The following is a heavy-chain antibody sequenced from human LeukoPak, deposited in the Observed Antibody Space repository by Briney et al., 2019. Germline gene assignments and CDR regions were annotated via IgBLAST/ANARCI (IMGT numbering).Heavy chain of an antibody. J-gene: IGHJ3*02. Sequence: GGPLRLSCAASGFSFSAYEMVWVRQAPGMGLEWTSYITGSGNTKYYLDSVKGRFSISRDNAKNSLYLQMNSLRAEDTAIYYCARAICSRGSCYSLVTFDMWGQGAMVTVSS. V-gene: IGHV3-48*03. CDR3: ARAICSRGSCYSLVTFDM. CDR2: ITGSGNTK. D-gene: IGHD2-15*01. CDR1: GFSFSAYE.